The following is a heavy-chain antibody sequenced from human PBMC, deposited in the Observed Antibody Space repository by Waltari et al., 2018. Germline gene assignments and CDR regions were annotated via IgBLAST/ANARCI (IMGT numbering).Heavy chain of an antibody. CDR1: GYTFSRYA. CDR2: SVPSFGTA. D-gene: IGHD3-16*01. J-gene: IGHJ4*02. V-gene: IGHV1-69*06. Sequence: QVQLVQSGAEVKKPGASVKVSCKASGYTFSRYAISWVRQAPGQGLEWMGTSVPSFGTANYARKFQGRVTLTADKSKSTAYMELNSLTFEDTAIYFCARDTWGSNHYFEFWGQGTLVTVSS. CDR3: ARDTWGSNHYFEF.